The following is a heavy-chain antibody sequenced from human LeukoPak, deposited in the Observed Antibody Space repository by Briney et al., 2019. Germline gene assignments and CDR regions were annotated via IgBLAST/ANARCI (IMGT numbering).Heavy chain of an antibody. J-gene: IGHJ6*03. D-gene: IGHD3-3*01. CDR2: IRYDGSNK. CDR1: GFTFSSYG. Sequence: PGGSLRLSCAASGFTFSSYGMHWVRQAPGRGLEWVAFIRYDGSNKYYADSVKGRFTISRDNSKNTLYLQMNSLRAEDTAVYYCARVSLYYDFWSGYWDYYYYYMDVWGKGTTVTVSS. CDR3: ARVSLYYDFWSGYWDYYYYYMDV. V-gene: IGHV3-30*02.